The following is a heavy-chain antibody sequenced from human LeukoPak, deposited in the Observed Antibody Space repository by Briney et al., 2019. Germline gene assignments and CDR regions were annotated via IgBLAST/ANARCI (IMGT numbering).Heavy chain of an antibody. D-gene: IGHD3-9*01. CDR2: INPSGGST. CDR1: GYTFTSYY. V-gene: IGHV1-46*01. CDR3: ARSPTGYYDILTGSNWFDP. J-gene: IGHJ5*02. Sequence: ASVKVSCKASGYTFTSYYMHWVRQAPGQGLEWMGIINPSGGSTSYAQKFQGRVTMTRDTSTSTVYMELSSLRSEDTAVYYCARSPTGYYDILTGSNWFDPWGQGTLVTVSS.